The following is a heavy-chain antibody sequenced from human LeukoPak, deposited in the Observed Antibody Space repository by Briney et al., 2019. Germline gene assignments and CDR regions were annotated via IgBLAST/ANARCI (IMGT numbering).Heavy chain of an antibody. D-gene: IGHD4-17*01. V-gene: IGHV3-23*01. Sequence: GGSLRLSCAASGFTFSSYAMSRVRQAPGKGLEWVSAISGSGGSTYYADSVKGRFTISRDNSKNTLYLQMNSLRAEDTAVYYCAKDYGDYSSFDYWGQGTLVTVSS. CDR3: AKDYGDYSSFDY. CDR1: GFTFSSYA. CDR2: ISGSGGST. J-gene: IGHJ4*02.